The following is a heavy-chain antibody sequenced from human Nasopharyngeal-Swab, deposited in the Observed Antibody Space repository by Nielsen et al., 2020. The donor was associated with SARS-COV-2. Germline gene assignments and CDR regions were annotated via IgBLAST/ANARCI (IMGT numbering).Heavy chain of an antibody. D-gene: IGHD3-16*01. CDR1: GGSFSGYY. J-gene: IGHJ5*02. V-gene: IGHV4-34*01. CDR3: ARGPIVRYVSWFDP. CDR2: INHSGST. Sequence: SETLSLTCAVYGGSFSGYYWSWIRQPPGKGLEWIGEINHSGSTNYNPSLKSRVTISVDTSKNQFSLKLSSVTAADTAVYYCARGPIVRYVSWFDPWGQGTLVTVSS.